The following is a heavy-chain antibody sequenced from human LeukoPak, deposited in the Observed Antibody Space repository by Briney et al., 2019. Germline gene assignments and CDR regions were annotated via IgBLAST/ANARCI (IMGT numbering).Heavy chain of an antibody. CDR3: ASPDYYDSSGYYAPASFDY. Sequence: SVKVSCKASGGTFSSYAISWVRQAPGQGLEWMGGIIPIFGTANYAQKFQGRVTITADESTSTAYMELSSLRSEDTAVYYCASPDYYDSSGYYAPASFDYWGQGTLVTVSS. D-gene: IGHD3-22*01. CDR1: GGTFSSYA. J-gene: IGHJ4*02. CDR2: IIPIFGTA. V-gene: IGHV1-69*01.